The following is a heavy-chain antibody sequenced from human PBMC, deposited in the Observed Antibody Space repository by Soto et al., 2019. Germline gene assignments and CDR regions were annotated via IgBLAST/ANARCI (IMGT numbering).Heavy chain of an antibody. D-gene: IGHD6-13*01. V-gene: IGHV5-51*01. CDR2: AQPGHSDT. CDR1: GYRFTSFW. CDR3: ARQGHSSSWYPDH. Sequence: GESLKISCQGSGYRFTSFWIGWVRQMPGKGLEWMGIAQPGHSDTRYSPSFQGHVTISADESTNTAYLQWSSLRASDTAMYFCARQGHSSSWYPDHWGQGTLVTVSS. J-gene: IGHJ4*02.